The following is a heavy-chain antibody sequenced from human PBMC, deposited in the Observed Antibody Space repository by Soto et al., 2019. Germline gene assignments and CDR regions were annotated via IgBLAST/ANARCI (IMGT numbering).Heavy chain of an antibody. CDR1: GFTFSSYS. J-gene: IGHJ6*03. Sequence: EVQLVESGGGLVKPGGSLRLSCAASGFTFSSYSMNWVRQAPGKGLEWVSSISSSSSYIYYADSVKGRFTISRDNAKNSLYLQMNSLRAEDTAVYYCASEYCSGGSCYGYYYYMDVWGKGTTVTVSS. V-gene: IGHV3-21*01. CDR2: ISSSSSYI. CDR3: ASEYCSGGSCYGYYYYMDV. D-gene: IGHD2-15*01.